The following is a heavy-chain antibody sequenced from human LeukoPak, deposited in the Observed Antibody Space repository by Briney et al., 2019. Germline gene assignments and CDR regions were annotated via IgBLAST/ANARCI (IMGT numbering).Heavy chain of an antibody. CDR2: ISSSSSYI. Sequence: GGSLRLSCAASGFTFSSYSMNWVRQAPGKGLEWVSSISSSSSYIYYADSVKGRFTISRDNAKNSLYLQMNSLRAEDTAVYYCAKDRAGSSGELDYWGQGTLVTVSS. CDR3: AKDRAGSSGELDY. J-gene: IGHJ4*02. CDR1: GFTFSSYS. V-gene: IGHV3-21*01. D-gene: IGHD6-19*01.